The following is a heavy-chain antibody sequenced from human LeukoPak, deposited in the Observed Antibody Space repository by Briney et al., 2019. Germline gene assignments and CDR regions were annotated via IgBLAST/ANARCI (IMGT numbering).Heavy chain of an antibody. CDR3: ARGRWELRAWDY. J-gene: IGHJ4*02. V-gene: IGHV3-21*01. D-gene: IGHD1-26*01. Sequence: GGSLRLSCAAPGFTFSSYSMNWVRQAPGKGLEWVSSISSSSSYIYYADSVKGRFTISRDNAKNSLYLQMNSLRAEDTAVYYCARGRWELRAWDYWGQGTLVTVSS. CDR1: GFTFSSYS. CDR2: ISSSSSYI.